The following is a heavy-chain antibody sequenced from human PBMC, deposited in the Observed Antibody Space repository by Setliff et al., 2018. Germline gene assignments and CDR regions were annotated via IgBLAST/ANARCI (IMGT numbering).Heavy chain of an antibody. CDR1: GYTFTAYS. CDR3: ATEGGSTITRHYMDV. CDR2: INAASGDT. J-gene: IGHJ6*03. Sequence: GASVKVSCKTSGYTFTAYSMNWVRQAPGQRLEWMGRINAASGDTKYSQSFQGRVTISRDTPASTVYMFLSSLRSDDTAVYYCATEGGSTITRHYMDVWGKGTTVTVSS. V-gene: IGHV1-3*01. D-gene: IGHD4-4*01.